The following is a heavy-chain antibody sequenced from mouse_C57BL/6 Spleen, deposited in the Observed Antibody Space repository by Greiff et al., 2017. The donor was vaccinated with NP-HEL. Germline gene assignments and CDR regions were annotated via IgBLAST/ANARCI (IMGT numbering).Heavy chain of an antibody. V-gene: IGHV5-4*01. J-gene: IGHJ2*01. CDR1: GFTFSSYA. CDR2: ISDGGSYT. Sequence: EVKLVESGGGLVKPGGSLKLSCAASGFTFSSYAMSWVRQTPEKRLEWVATISDGGSYTYYPDNVKGRFTISRDNAKNTLYLQMSHLKSEDTAMYYGARDQSNDFDYWGQGTTLTVSS. D-gene: IGHD2-5*01. CDR3: ARDQSNDFDY.